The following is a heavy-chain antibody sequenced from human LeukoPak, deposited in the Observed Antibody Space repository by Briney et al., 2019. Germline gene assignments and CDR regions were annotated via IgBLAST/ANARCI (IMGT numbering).Heavy chain of an antibody. CDR2: INPKSGVT. CDR3: VRDYWTVYYFDI. J-gene: IGHJ3*02. D-gene: IGHD3/OR15-3a*01. V-gene: IGHV1-2*02. CDR1: GSTFSGHY. Sequence: ASVKVSCKASGSTFSGHYIHWVRQAPGQGLEWMGWINPKSGVTNSAPKFQDRVTVTRNTSISTAFMEVSRLRTHDTAVYYCVRDYWTVYYFDIWGQGTMVTVSS.